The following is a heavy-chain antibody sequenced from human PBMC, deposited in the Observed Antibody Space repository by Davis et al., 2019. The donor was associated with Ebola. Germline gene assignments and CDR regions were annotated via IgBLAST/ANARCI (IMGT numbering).Heavy chain of an antibody. CDR3: ARDCDDSSGYPDY. Sequence: PGGSLRLSCAASGFTFSSYSMNWVRQAPGKGLEWVSYISSSSSTIYYADSVKGRFTISRDNSKNTLYLQMNSLRAEDTAVYYCARDCDDSSGYPDYWGQGTLVTVSS. D-gene: IGHD3-22*01. CDR2: ISSSSSTI. CDR1: GFTFSSYS. J-gene: IGHJ4*02. V-gene: IGHV3-48*01.